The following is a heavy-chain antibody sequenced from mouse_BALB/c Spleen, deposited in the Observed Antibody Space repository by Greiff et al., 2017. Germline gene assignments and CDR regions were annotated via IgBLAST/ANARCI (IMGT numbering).Heavy chain of an antibody. CDR1: GFNIKDTY. CDR2: IDPANGNT. J-gene: IGHJ1*01. CDR3: ARGALGYFDV. V-gene: IGHV14-3*02. D-gene: IGHD3-1*01. Sequence: EVQLKESGAELVKPGASVKLSCTASGFNIKDTYMHWVKQRPEQGLEWIGRIDPANGNTKYDPKFQGKATITADTSSNTAYLQLSSLTSEDTAVYYCARGALGYFDVWGAGTTVTVSS.